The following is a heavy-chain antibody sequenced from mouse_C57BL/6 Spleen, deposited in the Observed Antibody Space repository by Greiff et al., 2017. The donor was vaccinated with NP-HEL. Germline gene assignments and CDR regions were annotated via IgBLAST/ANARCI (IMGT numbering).Heavy chain of an antibody. V-gene: IGHV2-3*01. D-gene: IGHD2-2*01. Sequence: QVQLKESGPGLVAPSQCLSITCTVSGFSLTSYGVSWVRQPPGKGLEWLGVIWGDGSTNYHSALISRLSISKDNSKSQVFLKLNSLQTDDTATYYCAKGLRRDPWFAYWGQGTLVTVSA. J-gene: IGHJ3*01. CDR2: IWGDGST. CDR1: GFSLTSYG. CDR3: AKGLRRDPWFAY.